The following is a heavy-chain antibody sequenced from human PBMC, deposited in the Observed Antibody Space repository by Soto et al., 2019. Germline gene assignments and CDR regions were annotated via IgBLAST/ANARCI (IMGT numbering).Heavy chain of an antibody. Sequence: PSETLSLTCTVSGGSISSGGYYWSWIRQHPGKGLEWIGYIYYSGSTYYNPSLKSRVTISVDTSKNQFSLKLSSVTAADTAVYYCAREHPEYRTGPLFDYWGRGTLVTVS. V-gene: IGHV4-31*03. CDR2: IYYSGST. D-gene: IGHD3-9*01. CDR1: GGSISSGGYY. J-gene: IGHJ4*02. CDR3: AREHPEYRTGPLFDY.